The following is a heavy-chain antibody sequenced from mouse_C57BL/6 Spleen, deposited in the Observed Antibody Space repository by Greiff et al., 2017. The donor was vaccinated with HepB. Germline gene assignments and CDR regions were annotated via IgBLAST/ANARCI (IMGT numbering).Heavy chain of an antibody. V-gene: IGHV5-4*01. CDR3: ARDYYGKNFDY. CDR1: GFTFSSYA. D-gene: IGHD1-1*01. J-gene: IGHJ2*01. Sequence: EVNLVESGGGLVKPGGSLKLSCAASGFTFSSYAMSWVRQTPEKRLEWVATISDGGSYTYYPDNVKGRFTISRDNAKNNLYLQMSHLKSEDTAMYYCARDYYGKNFDYWGQGTTLTVSS. CDR2: ISDGGSYT.